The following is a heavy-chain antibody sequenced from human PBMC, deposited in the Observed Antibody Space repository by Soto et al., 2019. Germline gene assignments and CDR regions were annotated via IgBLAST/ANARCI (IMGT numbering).Heavy chain of an antibody. Sequence: QLQLQESGPGLVKPSETLSLTCTVSGGSISSSSYYWGWIRQPPGKGLEWIGSIYYSGSTYYNPSVKSRVTLSVDKSKSPFALKLSSATAADRAVYYCARHSPYCGGDCHSSWFDPWGQGTLVTVSS. V-gene: IGHV4-39*01. CDR3: ARHSPYCGGDCHSSWFDP. CDR2: IYYSGST. J-gene: IGHJ5*02. CDR1: GGSISSSSYY. D-gene: IGHD2-21*02.